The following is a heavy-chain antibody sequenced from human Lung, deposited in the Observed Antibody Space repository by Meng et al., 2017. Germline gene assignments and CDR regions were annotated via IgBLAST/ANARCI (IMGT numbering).Heavy chain of an antibody. D-gene: IGHD4-17*01. CDR2: INHSGST. J-gene: IGHJ4*02. CDR1: GGSLSGYY. CDR3: ARGPITETHDFDS. Sequence: LCAAGLLKPAKTRSLTCGGYGGSLSGYYWSGIRQPPGSGLEWIGQINHSGSTIYNPSLKSRVTISLDTPNNHFSLKLNSVTAADTAVYFCARGPITETHDFDSWGQGTLVTVSS. V-gene: IGHV4-34*01.